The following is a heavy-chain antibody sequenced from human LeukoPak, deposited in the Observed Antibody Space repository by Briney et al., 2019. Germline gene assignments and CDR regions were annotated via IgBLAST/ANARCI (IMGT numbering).Heavy chain of an antibody. J-gene: IGHJ4*02. CDR3: ARLTRLSTSPDRYYLDY. CDR2: IYTSGGT. Sequence: GSLRLSCAASGITFSNSAMSWVRQAPGKGLEWIGYIYTSGGTNYIPSLKGRVTISIDTSKNQFSLKLSSVTAADSAVYYCARLTRLSTSPDRYYLDYWGQGTLVTVSS. V-gene: IGHV4-4*09. CDR1: GITFSNSA. D-gene: IGHD6-6*01.